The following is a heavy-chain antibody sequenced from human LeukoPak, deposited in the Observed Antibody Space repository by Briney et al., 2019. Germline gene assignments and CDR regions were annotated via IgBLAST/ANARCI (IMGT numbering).Heavy chain of an antibody. CDR2: IYPGDSDS. CDR3: ARRLGGADVFDI. Sequence: GESLKISCKGSGYSFSSYWIAWVRQMPGKGLELKGIIYPGDSDSKYSRSFEGQVTTSADKSINTAYLQWTSLKASDSAMYYCARRLGGADVFDIWGQGTMVTVSS. V-gene: IGHV5-51*01. CDR1: GYSFSSYW. D-gene: IGHD3-16*01. J-gene: IGHJ3*02.